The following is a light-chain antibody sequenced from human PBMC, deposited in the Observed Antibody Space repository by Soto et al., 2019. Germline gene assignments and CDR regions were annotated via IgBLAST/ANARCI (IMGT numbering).Light chain of an antibody. CDR2: EVN. J-gene: IGLJ2*01. V-gene: IGLV2-8*01. Sequence: QSALTQPPSASGSPEQSVTISCTGTSSDVGGYNYVSWYQQHPGKVPKLMIYEVNKRPSGVPDRFSGSKSGNTASLTVSGLQAEDEADYYCSSYGGSNNLVFGGGTKVTVL. CDR1: SSDVGGYNY. CDR3: SSYGGSNNLV.